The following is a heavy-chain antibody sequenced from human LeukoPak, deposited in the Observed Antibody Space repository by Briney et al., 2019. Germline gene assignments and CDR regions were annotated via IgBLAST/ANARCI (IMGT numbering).Heavy chain of an antibody. CDR3: ASGSYHQYYFDY. CDR2: ISSTSTTI. Sequence: GGSLRLSCAASGFTFSDYTMNWVRQAPGKGLEWVSYISSTSTTIYYADSVKGRFTISRDNAKNSLYLQMSSLRAEDTAVYYCASGSYHQYYFDYWGQGTLVTVSS. D-gene: IGHD1-26*01. J-gene: IGHJ4*02. V-gene: IGHV3-48*04. CDR1: GFTFSDYT.